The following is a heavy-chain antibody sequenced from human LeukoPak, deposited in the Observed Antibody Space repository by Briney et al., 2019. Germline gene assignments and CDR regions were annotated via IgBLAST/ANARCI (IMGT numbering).Heavy chain of an antibody. V-gene: IGHV3-7*03. Sequence: GGSLRLSCAASGFTFSSHWMSWVRQAPGKGLEWVANIKQDGSEIYYVASVKGRFTISRDNAKNSLYLQMNSLRAEDTAVYYCARIAVAAFDYWGQGTLVTVSS. J-gene: IGHJ4*02. CDR3: ARIAVAAFDY. CDR1: GFTFSSHW. D-gene: IGHD6-19*01. CDR2: IKQDGSEI.